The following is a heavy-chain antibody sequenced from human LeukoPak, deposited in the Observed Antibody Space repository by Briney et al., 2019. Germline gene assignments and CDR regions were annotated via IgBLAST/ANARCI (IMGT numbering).Heavy chain of an antibody. CDR2: INWDGGNR. CDR3: TRGLSSNWYNFAY. Sequence: PGGSLRLSCEDSGFSSADYGMSWVRQLPGKGLEWVAGINWDGGNRFYADSVKGRFIITRDHAKNSLFLQMNSLRVEDTALYYCTRGLSSNWYNFAYRGEGALVIVSS. CDR1: GFSSADYG. D-gene: IGHD6-13*01. J-gene: IGHJ4*02. V-gene: IGHV3-20*04.